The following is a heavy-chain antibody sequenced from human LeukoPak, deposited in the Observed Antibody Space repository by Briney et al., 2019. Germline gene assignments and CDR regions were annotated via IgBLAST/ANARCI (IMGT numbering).Heavy chain of an antibody. D-gene: IGHD2-15*01. Sequence: GGSLRLSCAASGFTFSSYSMNWVRQAPGKGLEWVSYISSSSSTIYYADSVKGRFTISRDNAKNSLYLQLNSLRAEDTAVYFCAKVIYADSDPFDCWGQGTLVAVSS. J-gene: IGHJ4*02. CDR1: GFTFSSYS. V-gene: IGHV3-48*01. CDR2: ISSSSSTI. CDR3: AKVIYADSDPFDC.